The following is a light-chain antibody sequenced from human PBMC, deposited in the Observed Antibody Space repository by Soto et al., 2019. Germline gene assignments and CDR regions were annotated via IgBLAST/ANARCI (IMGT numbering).Light chain of an antibody. J-gene: IGKJ5*01. V-gene: IGKV3-20*01. CDR3: QQYGSSPLT. CDR2: GAS. Sequence: EIVLTQSPGTLSLSTGERATLSCRASQSVSSSYLAWYQQKPGQAPRLLIYGASSRATGIPDRFSGSGSGTDFTLTISRLEPEDFAVYYCQQYGSSPLTFGQGTLLEIK. CDR1: QSVSSSY.